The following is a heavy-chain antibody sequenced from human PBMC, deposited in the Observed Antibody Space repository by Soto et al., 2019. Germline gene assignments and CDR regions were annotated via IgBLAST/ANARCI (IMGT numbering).Heavy chain of an antibody. CDR1: GGSFSDTY. Sequence: QVHLQQWGAGLLKPSETLSLICAVYGGSFSDTYWNWFRQPPGKGLEWIVETNHNTNTIYNPSLTRRVTISVDTAQNHFPLKLTSVTAADTAVYYCARGVRLFRGSFDPWGQGTLVTVSS. CDR3: ARGVRLFRGSFDP. J-gene: IGHJ5*02. D-gene: IGHD2-15*01. V-gene: IGHV4-34*01. CDR2: TNHNTNT.